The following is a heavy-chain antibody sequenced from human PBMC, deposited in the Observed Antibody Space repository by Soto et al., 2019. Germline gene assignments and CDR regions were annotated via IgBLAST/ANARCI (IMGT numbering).Heavy chain of an antibody. CDR1: GFTFSSYA. CDR2: ISGSGGST. J-gene: IGHJ4*02. D-gene: IGHD3-10*01. Sequence: GGSLRLSCAASGFTFSSYAMSWVRQAPGKGLEWVSAISGSGGSTYYADSVKGRFTISRDNSKNTLYLQMNSLRAEDTAVYYCAKHAVRGVIITRNDYYFDYWGQGTLVTVSS. V-gene: IGHV3-23*01. CDR3: AKHAVRGVIITRNDYYFDY.